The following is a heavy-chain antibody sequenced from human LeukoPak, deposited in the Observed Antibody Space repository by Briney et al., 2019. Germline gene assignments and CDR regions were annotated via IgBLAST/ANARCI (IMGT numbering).Heavy chain of an antibody. CDR1: GGSISSYY. CDR2: IYTSGST. D-gene: IGHD2-15*01. V-gene: IGHV4-4*07. J-gene: IGHJ4*02. Sequence: SETLSLTCTVSGGSISSYYWSWIRQPAGKGLEWIGRIYTSGSTNYNPSLKSRVTISVDTSKNQFSLKLSSVTAADTAVYYCASGYCSGGDCYYDYWGQGTLVTVSS. CDR3: ASGYCSGGDCYYDY.